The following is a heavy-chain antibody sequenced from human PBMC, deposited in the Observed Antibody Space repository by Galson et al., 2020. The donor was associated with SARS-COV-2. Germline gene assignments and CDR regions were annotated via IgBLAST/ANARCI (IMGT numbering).Heavy chain of an antibody. CDR2: INHSGST. D-gene: IGHD6-13*01. J-gene: IGHJ6*03. V-gene: IGHV4-34*01. CDR3: ARKLARRNFSYYYYMDV. Sequence: SETLSLTCAVYGGSFSGYYWSWIRQPPGKGLEWIGEINHSGSTNYNPSLKSRVTISVDTSKNQFSLKLSSVTAADTAVYYCARKLARRNFSYYYYMDVWGKGTTVTVSS. CDR1: GGSFSGYY.